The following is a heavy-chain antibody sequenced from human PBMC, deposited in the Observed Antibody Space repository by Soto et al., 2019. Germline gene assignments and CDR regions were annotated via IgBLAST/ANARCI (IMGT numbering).Heavy chain of an antibody. Sequence: GGSLRLSCAASGFTFSSYAMHWLRQAPGKGLEWVAVISYDGSNKYYADSVKGRFTISRDNSKNTLYLQMNSLRAEDTAVYYCAREGEWELLGFDYWGQGTLVTVAS. CDR3: AREGEWELLGFDY. V-gene: IGHV3-30-3*01. CDR1: GFTFSSYA. D-gene: IGHD1-26*01. J-gene: IGHJ4*02. CDR2: ISYDGSNK.